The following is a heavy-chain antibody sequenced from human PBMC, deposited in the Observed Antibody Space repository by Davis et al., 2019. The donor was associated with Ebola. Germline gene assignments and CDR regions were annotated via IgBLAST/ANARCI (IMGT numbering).Heavy chain of an antibody. Sequence: GESLKISCAASGFTFSCSAMHWVRQASGKGLEWVGRIRSKANSYATAYAASVKGGFTISRDDSKNTAYLQMNSLKTEDTAVYYCTSTTPDYWGQGTLVTVSS. CDR2: IRSKANSYAT. J-gene: IGHJ4*02. CDR1: GFTFSCSA. CDR3: TSTTPDY. D-gene: IGHD1-26*01. V-gene: IGHV3-73*01.